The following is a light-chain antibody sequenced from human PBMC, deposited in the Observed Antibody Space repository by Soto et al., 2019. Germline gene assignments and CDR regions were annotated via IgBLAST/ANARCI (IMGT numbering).Light chain of an antibody. CDR1: QSVSGNL. J-gene: IGKJ2*01. CDR3: QRYDRSPYT. Sequence: EIVLTQSPGTLSLSPGERATLSCRASQSVSGNLLAWYQQKSGQAPRLLIYGASHRATGIPDRFSGSGSGTDFTLTINRLEPEDFAVYFCQRYDRSPYTFGQGTKLDIK. CDR2: GAS. V-gene: IGKV3-20*01.